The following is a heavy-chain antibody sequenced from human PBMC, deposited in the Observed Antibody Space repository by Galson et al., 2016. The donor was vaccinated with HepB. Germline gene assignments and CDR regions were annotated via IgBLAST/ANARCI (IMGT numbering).Heavy chain of an antibody. D-gene: IGHD1-26*01. CDR3: VREVGPFDAFDV. J-gene: IGHJ3*01. CDR1: GFTFDIYG. V-gene: IGHV3-30*03. CDR2: IAFDGSTQ. Sequence: SLRLSCATSGFTFDIYGMHWVRQSPGKGLEWVAAIAFDGSTQAYGESVKGRFTISRDNARKTVSIQMTGLRDEDTANYFCVREVGPFDAFDVWGQGTMVTVAS.